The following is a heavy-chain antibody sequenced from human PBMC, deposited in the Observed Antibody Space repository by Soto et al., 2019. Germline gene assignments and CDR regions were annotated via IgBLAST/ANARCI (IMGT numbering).Heavy chain of an antibody. Sequence: ASVKVSCKASGYTFTGYYMHWVRQAPGQGLEWMGWINPNSGGTNYAQKFQGRVTMTRDTSISTAYMELSRLRSDDTAVYYCARAEKRLAAAAAGGYCGEGTRVTVFS. V-gene: IGHV1-2*02. CDR2: INPNSGGT. CDR3: ARAEKRLAAAAAGGY. CDR1: GYTFTGYY. D-gene: IGHD6-13*01. J-gene: IGHJ4*02.